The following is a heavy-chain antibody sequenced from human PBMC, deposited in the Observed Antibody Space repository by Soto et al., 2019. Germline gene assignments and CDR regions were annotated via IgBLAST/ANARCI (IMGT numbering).Heavy chain of an antibody. CDR1: GGSISSYY. J-gene: IGHJ6*02. Sequence: SETLSLTCTVSGGSISSYYWSWIRQPPGKGLEWIGYIYYSGSTNYNPSLKSRVTISVDTSKNQFSLKLSSVTAADTAVYYCARDRKGSSGYYYYYYGMDVWGQGTTVTVSS. CDR3: ARDRKGSSGYYYYYYGMDV. D-gene: IGHD3-22*01. V-gene: IGHV4-59*01. CDR2: IYYSGST.